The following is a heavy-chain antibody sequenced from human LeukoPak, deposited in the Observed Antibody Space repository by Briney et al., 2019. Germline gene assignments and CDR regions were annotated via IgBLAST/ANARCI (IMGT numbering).Heavy chain of an antibody. J-gene: IGHJ4*02. CDR1: GFTFSSYS. Sequence: PGGSLRLSCAASGFTFSSYSMNWVRQAPGKGLEWVSYISSSSSTIYYADSVKGRFTISRDNAKNSLYLQMNSLRAEDTAVYYCAREGGRGYYYDSSGYWRYFDYWGQGTLVTVSS. V-gene: IGHV3-48*01. D-gene: IGHD3-22*01. CDR3: AREGGRGYYYDSSGYWRYFDY. CDR2: ISSSSSTI.